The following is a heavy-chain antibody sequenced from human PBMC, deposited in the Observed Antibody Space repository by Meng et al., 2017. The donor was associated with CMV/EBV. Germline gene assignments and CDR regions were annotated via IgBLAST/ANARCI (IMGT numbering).Heavy chain of an antibody. Sequence: SETLYLTCTVSGGSMDNVNYYWGWIRQPPGKGLEWIGNVYYNGNTYYNSSLKSRVSISADTSKNQFSLKLSSVTAADTAVYYCARLDGDGGQDYWGQGTLVTVSS. V-gene: IGHV4-39*01. CDR2: VYYNGNT. CDR3: ARLDGDGGQDY. CDR1: GGSMDNVNYY. J-gene: IGHJ4*02. D-gene: IGHD5-24*01.